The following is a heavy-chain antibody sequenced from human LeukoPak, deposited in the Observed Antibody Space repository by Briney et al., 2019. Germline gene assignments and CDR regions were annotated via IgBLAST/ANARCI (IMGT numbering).Heavy chain of an antibody. CDR1: GGSISSGGYY. J-gene: IGHJ6*02. CDR2: IYYSGST. D-gene: IGHD3-3*01. Sequence: YPSETLSLTCTVSGGSISSGGYYWSWIRQHPGKGLEWIGYIYYSGSTYYNPSLKSRVTISVDTSKNQFSLKLSSVTAADTAVYYCARQEGPVRFLEWLPHSGDYYGMDVWGQGTTVTVSS. V-gene: IGHV4-31*03. CDR3: ARQEGPVRFLEWLPHSGDYYGMDV.